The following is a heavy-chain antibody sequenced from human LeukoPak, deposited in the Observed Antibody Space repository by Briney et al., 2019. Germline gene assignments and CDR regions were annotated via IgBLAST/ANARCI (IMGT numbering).Heavy chain of an antibody. J-gene: IGHJ6*02. CDR3: ARARVVVTPKAYYYYGMDV. Sequence: PSETLSLTCTVSGGSISSYYWSWIRQPPGKGLEWIGYIYYSGSTNYNPSLKSRVTISVDTSKNQFSLKLSSVTAADTAVYYCARARVVVTPKAYYYYGMDVWGQGTTVTVSS. CDR2: IYYSGST. D-gene: IGHD2-21*02. V-gene: IGHV4-59*01. CDR1: GGSISSYY.